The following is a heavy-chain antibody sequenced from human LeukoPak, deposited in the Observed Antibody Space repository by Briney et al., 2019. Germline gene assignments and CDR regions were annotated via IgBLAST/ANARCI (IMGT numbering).Heavy chain of an antibody. J-gene: IGHJ4*02. CDR2: ISYDGSNK. CDR1: GFTFSSYG. Sequence: GGSLRLSCAASGFTFSSYGMHWVRQAPGKGLEWVAVISYDGSNKYYADSVKGRFTISRDNSKNTLYLQMNSLRAEDTAVYYCAKGRQVYYYGSGSFSVDYWGQGTLVTVSS. D-gene: IGHD3-10*01. CDR3: AKGRQVYYYGSGSFSVDY. V-gene: IGHV3-30*18.